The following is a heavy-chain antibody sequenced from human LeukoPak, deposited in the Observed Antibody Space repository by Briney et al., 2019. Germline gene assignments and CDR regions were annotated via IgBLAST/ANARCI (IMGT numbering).Heavy chain of an antibody. D-gene: IGHD6-13*01. CDR2: ISYDGSNK. CDR1: GFTFSSYA. Sequence: PGGSLRLSCAASGFTFSSYAMHWIRQAPGKGLEWVAVISYDGSNKYYADSVKGRFTISRDNSKNTLYLQMNSLRAEDTAVYYCARDLMGPGAAAGTLIDYWGQGTLVTVSS. CDR3: ARDLMGPGAAAGTLIDY. J-gene: IGHJ4*02. V-gene: IGHV3-30*04.